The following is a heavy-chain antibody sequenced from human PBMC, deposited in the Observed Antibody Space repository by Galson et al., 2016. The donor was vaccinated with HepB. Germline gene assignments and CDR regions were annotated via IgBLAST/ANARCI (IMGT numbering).Heavy chain of an antibody. D-gene: IGHD2-15*01. CDR1: GFIVGSND. Sequence: SLRLSCAASGFIVGSNDMSWVRQAPGKGLEWVSVLYSGGSTYYADSVKGRFTISRDNSKNTLYLQMNTLRAEDTAVYYCARGTFCSGDSCYSPAFDMWGQGTMVTVSS. CDR3: ARGTFCSGDSCYSPAFDM. V-gene: IGHV3-53*01. CDR2: LYSGGST. J-gene: IGHJ3*02.